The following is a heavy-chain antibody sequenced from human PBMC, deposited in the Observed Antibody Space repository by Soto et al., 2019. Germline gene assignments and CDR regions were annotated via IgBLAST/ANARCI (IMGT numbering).Heavy chain of an antibody. J-gene: IGHJ4*02. D-gene: IGHD3-10*01. V-gene: IGHV4-31*03. CDR1: GGSISSGGYY. CDR3: ARGNMVRGVIFAY. Sequence: QVQLQESGPGLVKPSQTLSLTCTVSGGSISSGGYYWSWIRQHPGKGLEWIGYIYYSGSTYYNPSLKSRVTIAVFPSNNQSSLKLSSVTAAGTAVYYWARGNMVRGVIFAYWGQGTLVTVSS. CDR2: IYYSGST.